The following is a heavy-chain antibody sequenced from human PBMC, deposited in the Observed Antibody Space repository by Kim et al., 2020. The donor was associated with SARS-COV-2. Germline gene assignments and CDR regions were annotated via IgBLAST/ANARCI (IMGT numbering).Heavy chain of an antibody. CDR3: ARDCARIYNWNGERDYGMDV. Sequence: GVSLRLSCAASGFTFSSYWMSWVRQAPGKGLEWVANIKQDGSEKYYVDSVKGRFTISRDNAKNSLYLQMNSLRAEDTAVYYCARDCARIYNWNGERDYGMDVWGQGTTVTVSS. D-gene: IGHD1-20*01. J-gene: IGHJ6*02. V-gene: IGHV3-7*03. CDR1: GFTFSSYW. CDR2: IKQDGSEK.